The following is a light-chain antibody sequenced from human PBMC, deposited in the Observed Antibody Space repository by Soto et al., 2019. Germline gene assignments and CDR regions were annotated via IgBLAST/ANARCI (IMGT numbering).Light chain of an antibody. CDR3: QQYGSSPFT. V-gene: IGKV3-20*01. Sequence: EIELTQSPGTLSLSPGERATLSCRASQSVSANFVAWYQQKPGQPPRLFIFAASCRAAGIPDRFSGSGSGTDFTLTISRLEPEDFAVYYCQQYGSSPFTFAQGTKLEI. CDR1: QSVSANF. J-gene: IGKJ2*01. CDR2: AAS.